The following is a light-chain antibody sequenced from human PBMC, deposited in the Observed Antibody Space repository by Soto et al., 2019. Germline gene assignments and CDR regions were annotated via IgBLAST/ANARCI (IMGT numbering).Light chain of an antibody. CDR3: SSYTSSSTVV. J-gene: IGLJ2*01. V-gene: IGLV2-14*01. CDR2: DVS. Sequence: QSVLTQPASVSGSPGQSITISCTGTSSDVGGYNYVSWYQQHPGKAPKLMIYDVSNRPSGVSNRFSGSKSSNTASLTISVLQAEDEADYYSSSYTSSSTVVFGGGTKVTVL. CDR1: SSDVGGYNY.